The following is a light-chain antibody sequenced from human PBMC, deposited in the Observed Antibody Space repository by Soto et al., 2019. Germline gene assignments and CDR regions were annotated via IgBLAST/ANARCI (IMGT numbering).Light chain of an antibody. CDR1: SGHSSYA. V-gene: IGLV4-69*01. J-gene: IGLJ2*01. CDR2: LNSDGSH. Sequence: QSVLTQSPSASASLGASVKLTRTLSSGHSSYAIAWHQQQPEKGPRYLMKLNSDGSHSKGDGIPDRFSGSSSGAERYLTISSPQSEDEADYSCQTWGTGIVVFGGGTKVTVL. CDR3: QTWGTGIVV.